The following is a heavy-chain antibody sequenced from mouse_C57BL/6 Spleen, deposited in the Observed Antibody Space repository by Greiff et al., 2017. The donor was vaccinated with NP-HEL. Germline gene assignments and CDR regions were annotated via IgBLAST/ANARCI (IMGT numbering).Heavy chain of an antibody. CDR1: GFSLTSYG. D-gene: IGHD2-4*01. CDR3: ARHDYDYLWAMDY. V-gene: IGHV2-6-1*01. J-gene: IGHJ4*01. Sequence: QVQLKQSGPGLVAPSQSLSITCTVSGFSLTSYGVHWVRQPPGKGLEWLVVIWSDGSTTYNSALKSRLSISKDNSKSQVFLKMNSLQTDDTAMYYCARHDYDYLWAMDYWGQGTSVTVSS. CDR2: IWSDGST.